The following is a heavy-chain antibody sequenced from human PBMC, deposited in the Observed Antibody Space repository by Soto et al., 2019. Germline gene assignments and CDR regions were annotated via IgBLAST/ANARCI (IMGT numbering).Heavy chain of an antibody. J-gene: IGHJ4*02. CDR2: IYWDDDK. V-gene: IGHV2-5*02. CDR1: GFSLSTSGVG. CDR3: AHHGDHFDH. Sequence: QITLKESGPTLVKPTQTLTLTCAFSGFSLSTSGVGVGWIRQPPGKALEWLALIYWDDDKRYSPSLKSGITITKDTSKNQVVLTMTNMDPVDTPTYYCAHHGDHFDHWGQGPLVTVSS. D-gene: IGHD4-17*01.